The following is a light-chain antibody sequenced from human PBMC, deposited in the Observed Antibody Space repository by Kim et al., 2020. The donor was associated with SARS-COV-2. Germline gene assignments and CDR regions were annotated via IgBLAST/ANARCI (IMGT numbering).Light chain of an antibody. CDR1: QDISNR. CDR2: AAS. CDR3: QQGDTFPFT. V-gene: IGKV1D-12*01. Sequence: ASVGGRVTITCRASQDISNRLAWYQQRPGKAPHLLIYAASSLQSGVPSRFSGSGSGTDFTLTIHSLQPEDFTTYFCQQGDTFPFTFGQGTRLEIK. J-gene: IGKJ5*01.